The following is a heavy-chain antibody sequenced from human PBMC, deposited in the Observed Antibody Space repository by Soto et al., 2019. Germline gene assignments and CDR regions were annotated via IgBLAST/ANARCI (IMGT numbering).Heavy chain of an antibody. V-gene: IGHV3-53*01. CDR3: TRGAGNSWVYEYGMDV. D-gene: IGHD6-13*01. Sequence: EVQLVESGGGLIQPGGSLRLSCAASGFTVSSNFMTWVRQAPGKGLEWVLNIHRGGTTYYADAVRGRFSVSRDNSKNALFLQMNSLRVEDTAFYFCTRGAGNSWVYEYGMDVWGQGTAVTVSS. J-gene: IGHJ6*02. CDR1: GFTVSSNF. CDR2: IHRGGTT.